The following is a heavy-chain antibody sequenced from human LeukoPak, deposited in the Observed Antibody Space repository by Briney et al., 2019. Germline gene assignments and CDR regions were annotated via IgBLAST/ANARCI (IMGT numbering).Heavy chain of an antibody. CDR2: IYYSGST. Sequence: SETLSLTCAVYGGSFSGYYWSWIRQPPGKGLEWIGYIYYSGSTYYNPSLKSRVTISVDTSKNQFSLKLSSVTAADTAVYYCASGSGWYDTFDIWGQGTMVTVSS. D-gene: IGHD6-19*01. V-gene: IGHV4-34*09. CDR1: GGSFSGYY. J-gene: IGHJ3*02. CDR3: ASGSGWYDTFDI.